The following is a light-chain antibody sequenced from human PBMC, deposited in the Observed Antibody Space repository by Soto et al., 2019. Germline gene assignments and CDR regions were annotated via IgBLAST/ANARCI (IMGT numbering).Light chain of an antibody. CDR1: DSNIGSTA. J-gene: IGLJ2*01. CDR3: AAWDDDLHVWL. Sequence: QSVLTQPPSVSATPGQGVTLSCSGGDSNIGSTAVNWYQQVPGTAPKLLIYSSNQRPSGVPDRISGSKSGTSASLASSGLQSEDEADYYCAAWDDDLHVWLFGGGTKLTVL. V-gene: IGLV1-44*01. CDR2: SSN.